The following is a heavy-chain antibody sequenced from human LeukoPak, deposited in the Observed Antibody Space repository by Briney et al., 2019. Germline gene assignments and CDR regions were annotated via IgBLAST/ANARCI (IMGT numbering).Heavy chain of an antibody. J-gene: IGHJ4*02. D-gene: IGHD6-13*01. V-gene: IGHV3-30*04. CDR3: AKDSSSWFYFDY. CDR2: ISYDGSNK. Sequence: LPGGSLRLSCAASGITFSSYAMHWVRQAPGKGLEWVAVISYDGSNKYYADSVKGRFTISRDNSKNTLYLQMNSLRAEDTAVYYCAKDSSSWFYFDYWGQGTLVTVSS. CDR1: GITFSSYA.